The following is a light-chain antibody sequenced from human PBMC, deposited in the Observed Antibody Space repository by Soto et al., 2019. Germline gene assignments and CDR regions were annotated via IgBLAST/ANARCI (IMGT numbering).Light chain of an antibody. V-gene: IGKV3-15*01. CDR3: QQYNKWPLT. CDR1: QSVSSN. Sequence: EIMMTQSPGTLSASPGERATLSCRASQSVSSNLAWYQQKPGQAPRLLIYAVSTRATGIPARFSGSGSGTEFTLTISSLQSEDFAVYYCQQYNKWPLTFGQGNKVAIK. CDR2: AVS. J-gene: IGKJ1*01.